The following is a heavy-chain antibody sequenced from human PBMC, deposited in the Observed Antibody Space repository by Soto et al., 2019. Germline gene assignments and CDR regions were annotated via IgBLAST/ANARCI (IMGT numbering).Heavy chain of an antibody. V-gene: IGHV3-48*01. CDR2: ISSSSSTI. D-gene: IGHD6-19*01. CDR1: GFTFSSYS. CDR3: ARDHPTHFHIAVAGFAFDI. J-gene: IGHJ3*02. Sequence: GGSLRLSCAASGFTFSSYSMNWVRQAPGKGLEWVSYISSSSSTIYYADSVKGRFTISRDNAKNSLYLQMNSLRAEDTAVYYCARDHPTHFHIAVAGFAFDIWGQGTMVTVSS.